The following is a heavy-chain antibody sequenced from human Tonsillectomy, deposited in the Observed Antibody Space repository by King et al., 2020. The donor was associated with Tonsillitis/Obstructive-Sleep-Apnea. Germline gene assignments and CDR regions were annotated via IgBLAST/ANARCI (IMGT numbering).Heavy chain of an antibody. CDR1: GFTFGNYD. Sequence: VQLVESGGALAQPGGSLRLSCVASGFTFGNYDMHWVRQTTRKGLEWVASIDSGANTYYPDSVKGRFTIPRDNAKNSLYLQMNSLTAGDTAVYYCARGPRWNLDYWGQGTLVTVSS. D-gene: IGHD1-1*01. J-gene: IGHJ4*02. V-gene: IGHV3-13*04. CDR2: IDSGANT. CDR3: ARGPRWNLDY.